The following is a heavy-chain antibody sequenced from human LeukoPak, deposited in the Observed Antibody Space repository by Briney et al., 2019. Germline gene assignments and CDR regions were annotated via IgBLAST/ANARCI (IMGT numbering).Heavy chain of an antibody. V-gene: IGHV4-34*01. J-gene: IGHJ1*01. D-gene: IGHD6-13*01. CDR3: ARGEVAAGGTRSEYFHY. CDR1: GGSFRGYY. CDR2: INHRGST. Sequence: SETLSLTCAVYGGSFRGYYWSWIRQPPGKGLEWIGEINHRGSTNYNPSLKSRDTISEDTSKNQFSLNLISVTAADTAVYYCARGEVAAGGTRSEYFHYWGQGTLVTVSS.